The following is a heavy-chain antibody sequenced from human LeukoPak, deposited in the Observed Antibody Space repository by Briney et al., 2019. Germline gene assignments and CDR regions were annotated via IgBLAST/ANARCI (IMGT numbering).Heavy chain of an antibody. Sequence: SATLSLTCAVYGGSFSGYYWSWIRQPPGKGLEWIGEINHSGSTNYNPSLKSRVTISVDTSKNQFSLKLSSVTAADTAVYYCARMGSRPFDYWGQGTLVTVSS. CDR1: GGSFSGYY. J-gene: IGHJ4*02. CDR2: INHSGST. D-gene: IGHD2-15*01. V-gene: IGHV4-34*01. CDR3: ARMGSRPFDY.